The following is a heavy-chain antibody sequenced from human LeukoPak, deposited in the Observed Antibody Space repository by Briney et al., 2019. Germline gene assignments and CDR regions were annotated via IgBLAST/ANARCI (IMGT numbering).Heavy chain of an antibody. Sequence: ASVKASCKASGYTFTGYYMHWVRQAPGQGLEWMGWINPNSGGTNYAQKFQGRVTMTRDTSINTAYMELSRLRSDDTAVYYCARGITIFGVAHLDYWGQGTLVTVSS. D-gene: IGHD3-3*01. CDR2: INPNSGGT. J-gene: IGHJ4*02. CDR1: GYTFTGYY. CDR3: ARGITIFGVAHLDY. V-gene: IGHV1-2*02.